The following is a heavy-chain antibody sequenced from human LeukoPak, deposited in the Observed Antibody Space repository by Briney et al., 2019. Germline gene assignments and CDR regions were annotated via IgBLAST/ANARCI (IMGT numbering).Heavy chain of an antibody. CDR2: INHSGST. CDR1: GGSFSGYY. J-gene: IGHJ5*02. CDR3: TSRRQLEGLEA. Sequence: SETLSLTCAVYGGSFSGYYWSWIRQPPGKGLEWIGEINHSGSTSYNWSLKSRVTISVDTSKNLFSLKLSSVTAADTAIYYCTSRRQLEGLEAWGQGALVTVSS. V-gene: IGHV4-34*01. D-gene: IGHD1-1*01.